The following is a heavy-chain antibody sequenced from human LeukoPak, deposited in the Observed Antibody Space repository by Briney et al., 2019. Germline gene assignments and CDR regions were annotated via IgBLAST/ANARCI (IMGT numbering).Heavy chain of an antibody. CDR3: ARDRFNSNWLQFDY. V-gene: IGHV3-74*01. CDR2: INTDGSST. J-gene: IGHJ4*02. D-gene: IGHD6-13*01. Sequence: GGSLRLSCAASGFTFSSYWMHWVRQAPGKGLVWVSRINTDGSSTSYADSVKGRFTISRDNAKNSLYLQMDSLRAEDTAVYYYARDRFNSNWLQFDYWGQGTLVTVSS. CDR1: GFTFSSYW.